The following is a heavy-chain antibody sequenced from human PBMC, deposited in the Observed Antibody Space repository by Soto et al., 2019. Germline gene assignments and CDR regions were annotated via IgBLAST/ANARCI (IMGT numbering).Heavy chain of an antibody. J-gene: IGHJ4*02. Sequence: QVQLVQSGAEVKKAGSSVKVSCKAAGGTFSRNAISWVRQAPGQGLEWMGGIIPFFETANYAKKFQGRVTVSADKATSTAYMELSSLTSEDTAVYYCARSTPQSGSFMQIFDYWGQGTLVTVSS. CDR3: ARSTPQSGSFMQIFDY. CDR1: GGTFSRNA. D-gene: IGHD2-2*01. CDR2: IIPFFETA. V-gene: IGHV1-69*06.